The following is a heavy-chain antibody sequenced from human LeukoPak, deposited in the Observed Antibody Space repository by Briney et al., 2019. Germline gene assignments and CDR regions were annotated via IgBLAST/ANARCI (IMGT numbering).Heavy chain of an antibody. J-gene: IGHJ6*03. CDR3: ARDFSSSSTVYYYYYMDV. V-gene: IGHV4-39*07. CDR1: GGSISSRPYY. CDR2: ISYSGTT. D-gene: IGHD6-6*01. Sequence: PETLSLTCTVSGGSISSRPYYWGWVRQPPGKGLEWIGTISYSGTTYYSPSLKSRVTISLDTSKNQFSLKLSSVTAADTAIYYCARDFSSSSTVYYYYYMDVWGKGTTVTVSS.